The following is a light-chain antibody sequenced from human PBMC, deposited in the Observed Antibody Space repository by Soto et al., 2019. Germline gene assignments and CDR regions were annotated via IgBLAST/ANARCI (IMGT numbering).Light chain of an antibody. CDR1: QSVSTY. Sequence: EIVLTQSPATLSLSPGEGATLSCRASQSVSTYLAWYQQKPGQAPRPLIYDASNRATGIPARFSGSGSGTDFTLTISSLEPEDFAVYYCQQRSNWPSYTFGQGTKLEI. CDR3: QQRSNWPSYT. J-gene: IGKJ2*01. V-gene: IGKV3-11*01. CDR2: DAS.